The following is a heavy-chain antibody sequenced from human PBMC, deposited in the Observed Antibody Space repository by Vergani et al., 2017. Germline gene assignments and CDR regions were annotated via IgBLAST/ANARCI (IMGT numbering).Heavy chain of an antibody. V-gene: IGHV1-46*03. D-gene: IGHD4-17*01. CDR3: ARGDYAKGGYYYYYGMDV. CDR1: GYTFTSYY. CDR2: INPSGGST. J-gene: IGHJ6*02. Sequence: QVQLVQSGAEVKKPGASVKVSCKASGYTFTSYYMHWVRQAPGQGLEWMGIINPSGGSTSYAQKFQGRVTMTRDTSTSTVYMELSSLRSEDTAVYYCARGDYAKGGYYYYYGMDVWGQGTTVTVSS.